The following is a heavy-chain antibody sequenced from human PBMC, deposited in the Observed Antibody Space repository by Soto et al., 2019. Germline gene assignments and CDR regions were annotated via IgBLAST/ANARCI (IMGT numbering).Heavy chain of an antibody. V-gene: IGHV4-31*03. CDR1: GASITSGGYY. Sequence: QVQLQESGPGLVKPSQTLSLTCTVSGASITSGGYYWSWIRQHPGKGLEWIGYIYYSVSNYYNPSLKSRVIISVDTSKNQCPLNLSSVTAADTGVYYCARAENERAGINRPPDYWGQGTLVTVSS. J-gene: IGHJ4*02. CDR2: IYYSVSN. CDR3: ARAENERAGINRPPDY. D-gene: IGHD3-10*01.